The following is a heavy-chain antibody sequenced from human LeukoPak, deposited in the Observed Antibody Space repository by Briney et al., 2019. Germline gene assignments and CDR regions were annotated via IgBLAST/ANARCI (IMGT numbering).Heavy chain of an antibody. CDR3: ARDPYCSSTSCSWL. CDR1: GGSLSSGDYY. V-gene: IGHV4-30-4*08. Sequence: PSETLSLTCTVSGGSLSSGDYYWSWIRQPPGKGLEWIGYICYSWSTYYNPSLKSRVTISVDTSKNQLSLKLSSVTAADTAVYYCARDPYCSSTSCSWLWGQGTLVTVSS. J-gene: IGHJ4*02. CDR2: ICYSWST. D-gene: IGHD2-2*01.